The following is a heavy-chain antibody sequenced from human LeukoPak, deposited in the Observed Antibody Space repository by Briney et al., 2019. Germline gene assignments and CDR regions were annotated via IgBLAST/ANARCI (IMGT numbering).Heavy chain of an antibody. CDR2: IYYSGST. Sequence: SETLSLTCTVSGGSISSYYWSWIRQPPGKGLEWIGYIYYSGSTNYNPSLKSRVTISVDTSKNQFSLKLSSVTAADTAVYYCARDRSVYYDSVPCAFDIWGQGTMVTVSS. V-gene: IGHV4-59*01. CDR3: ARDRSVYYDSVPCAFDI. CDR1: GGSISSYY. D-gene: IGHD3-22*01. J-gene: IGHJ3*02.